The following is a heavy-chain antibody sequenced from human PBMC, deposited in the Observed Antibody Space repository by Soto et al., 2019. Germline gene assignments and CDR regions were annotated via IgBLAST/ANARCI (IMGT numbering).Heavy chain of an antibody. V-gene: IGHV3-23*01. J-gene: IGHJ4*02. CDR2: IHGGGNSA. Sequence: EVQLLESGGDLVQPGRSLRLSCAASGFTFSGYAMSWVRQAPGKGLEWVSVIHGGGNSAYYADSVSGPFTISRDNSKNTLYLQVSSLRGEVAAVYYCSKNRGRVTTSAHFNSLGQGTLVTVSS. CDR3: SKNRGRVTTSAHFNS. D-gene: IGHD4-17*01. CDR1: GFTFSGYA.